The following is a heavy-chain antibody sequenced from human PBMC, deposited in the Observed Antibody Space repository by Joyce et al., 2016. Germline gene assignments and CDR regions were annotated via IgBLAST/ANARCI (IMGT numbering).Heavy chain of an antibody. V-gene: IGHV4-4*09. CDR1: GASISNYY. Sequence: QVQLQESGPGLVKPSETLSLTCTVSGASISNYYWSWIRQPPGRGLEWIGHIYSNGDTTYSPSLKSRITISLDTSKNQFSLGLISMTSADMAVYFCATTTGPRDAFDIWGRGAMVTVSS. J-gene: IGHJ3*02. CDR3: ATTTGPRDAFDI. CDR2: IYSNGDT. D-gene: IGHD1-1*01.